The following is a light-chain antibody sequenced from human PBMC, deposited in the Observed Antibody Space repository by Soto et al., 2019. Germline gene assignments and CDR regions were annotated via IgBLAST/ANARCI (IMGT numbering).Light chain of an antibody. Sequence: DIELTQSPSTLSLSPGDRATLSCRASQSVGTYFAWYQQKPGQAPKLLIYASSNRPTGIPARFSGSGSGTDFTLTISSLQPEDVAVYYCQQRSDWPFTFGGGTKVEIK. CDR2: ASS. CDR3: QQRSDWPFT. J-gene: IGKJ4*01. V-gene: IGKV3-11*01. CDR1: QSVGTY.